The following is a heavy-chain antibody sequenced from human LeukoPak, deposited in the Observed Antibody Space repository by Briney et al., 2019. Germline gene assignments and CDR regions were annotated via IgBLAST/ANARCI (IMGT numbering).Heavy chain of an antibody. CDR3: ARKYYDILTGYYNPFDY. CDR2: IYHSGST. J-gene: IGHJ4*02. CDR1: GGSISSSNW. V-gene: IGHV4-4*02. Sequence: SETLSLTCAVSGGSISSSNWWSWVRQPPGKGLEWIGEIYHSGSTNYNPSLKSRVTISVDKSKNQFSLKLSSVTAADTAVYYCARKYYDILTGYYNPFDYWGQGTLVTVSS. D-gene: IGHD3-9*01.